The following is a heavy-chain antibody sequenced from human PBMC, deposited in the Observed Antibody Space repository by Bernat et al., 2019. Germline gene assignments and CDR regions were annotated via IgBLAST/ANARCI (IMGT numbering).Heavy chain of an antibody. V-gene: IGHV4-39*01. CDR3: ARREDDYVWGSYRSYAFDI. CDR2: IYYSGST. Sequence: QLQLQESGPGLVKPSETLSLTCTVSGGSISSSSYYWGWIRQPPGKGLEWIGSIYYSGSTYYNPSLKSRVTISVDTSKNQFSLKLSSETAADTAVYYCARREDDYVWGSYRSYAFDIWGQGTMVTVSS. CDR1: GGSISSSSYY. J-gene: IGHJ3*02. D-gene: IGHD3-16*02.